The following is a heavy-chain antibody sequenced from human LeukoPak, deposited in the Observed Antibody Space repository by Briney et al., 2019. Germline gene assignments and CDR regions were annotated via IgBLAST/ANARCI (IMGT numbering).Heavy chain of an antibody. D-gene: IGHD5-12*01. Sequence: RGSLRLSCAASGFTFSSYAMSWVRQAPGKGLEWVSVISGSGGSTYYADSVKGRFTISRDNSKNTLYLQMNSLRVEDTAVYYCAKTRGGVVATTSDYWGQGTLVTVSS. V-gene: IGHV3-23*01. CDR3: AKTRGGVVATTSDY. CDR2: ISGSGGST. CDR1: GFTFSSYA. J-gene: IGHJ4*02.